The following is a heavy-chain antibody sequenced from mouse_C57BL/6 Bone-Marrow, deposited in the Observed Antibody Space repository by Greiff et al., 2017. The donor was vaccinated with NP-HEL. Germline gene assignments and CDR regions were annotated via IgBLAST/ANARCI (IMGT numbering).Heavy chain of an antibody. CDR2: ISSGGSYT. Sequence: EVKLMESGGDLVKPGGSLKLSCAASGFTFSSYGMSWVRQTPDKRLEWVATISSGGSYTYYPASVKGRFTISRDNAKNTLYLQMSSLKSEDTAMYYCARRGSDIFDYWGQGTTLTVSS. V-gene: IGHV5-6*02. J-gene: IGHJ2*01. CDR1: GFTFSSYG. CDR3: ARRGSDIFDY.